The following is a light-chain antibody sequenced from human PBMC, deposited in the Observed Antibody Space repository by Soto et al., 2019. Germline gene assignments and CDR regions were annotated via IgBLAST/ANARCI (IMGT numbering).Light chain of an antibody. V-gene: IGKV1-39*01. J-gene: IGKJ1*01. CDR2: AAS. CDR3: QQSYSTPPWT. CDR1: QSISSY. Sequence: DIQITQSPSSLSASVGDIVTITCRASQSISSYLNWYQQKPGKAPKLLIYAASSLQSGVPSRFSGSGSGTDFTLTISSLQPEDFATYYCQQSYSTPPWTFGQGKTVEIK.